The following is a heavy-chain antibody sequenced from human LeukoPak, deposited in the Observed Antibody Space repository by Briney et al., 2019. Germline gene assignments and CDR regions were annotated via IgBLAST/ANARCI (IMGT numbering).Heavy chain of an antibody. Sequence: SVKVSCKASGGTFSSYAISWVRQAPGQGLEWMGGIIPILGTANYAQKFQGRVTTTADESTSTAYMELSSLRSEDTAVYYCARDGRSAFDIWGQGTMVTASS. CDR3: ARDGRSAFDI. J-gene: IGHJ3*02. CDR2: IIPILGTA. V-gene: IGHV1-69*13. D-gene: IGHD1-26*01. CDR1: GGTFSSYA.